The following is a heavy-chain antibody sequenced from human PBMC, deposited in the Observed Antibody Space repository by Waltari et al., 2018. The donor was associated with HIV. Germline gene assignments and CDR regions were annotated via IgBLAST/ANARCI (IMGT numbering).Heavy chain of an antibody. CDR1: GFTSSSYG. Sequence: QVQLVESGGGVVQPGRSLRLSCAASGFTSSSYGMHWVRQAPGKGREWVAVITCDGSDEYYSDAVEGRFTMSRDNSKNTLYLQMNSLGVEDTAVYDCAREDGYSSRCGTQNYGMDVWSQVTTITVS. CDR2: ITCDGSDE. J-gene: IGHJ6*02. D-gene: IGHD6-19*01. V-gene: IGHV3-30*03. CDR3: AREDGYSSRCGTQNYGMDV.